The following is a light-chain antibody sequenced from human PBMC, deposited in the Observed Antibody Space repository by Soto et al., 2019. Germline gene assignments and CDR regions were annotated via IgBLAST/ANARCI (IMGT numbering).Light chain of an antibody. V-gene: IGKV1-39*01. Sequence: DIQMTQSPSSLSASIGDRVTITCRASQSIDNCLSWYQQKPGKAPKLLIYAASTLQSGVPSRFSGGGSGTDFTLTISSLQRGDLATYYCLHTHSAPATFGQGTRVEIK. CDR1: QSIDNC. J-gene: IGKJ1*01. CDR3: LHTHSAPAT. CDR2: AAS.